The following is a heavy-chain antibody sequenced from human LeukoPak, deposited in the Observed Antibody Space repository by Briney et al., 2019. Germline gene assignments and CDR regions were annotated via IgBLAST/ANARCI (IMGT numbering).Heavy chain of an antibody. CDR1: EYSFSNYW. D-gene: IGHD3-22*01. CDR2: IYPGDSDT. CDR3: ARHPYFHDSSAHRPDNAFNI. V-gene: IGHV5-51*01. Sequence: GESLKISCKGSEYSFSNYWIGWVRQMPGKGLEWMGIIYPGDSDTRYSLSFQGQVTISADRTISTAFLQWSSLKASDTAMYYCARHPYFHDSSAHRPDNAFNISGQGTMVTVS. J-gene: IGHJ3*02.